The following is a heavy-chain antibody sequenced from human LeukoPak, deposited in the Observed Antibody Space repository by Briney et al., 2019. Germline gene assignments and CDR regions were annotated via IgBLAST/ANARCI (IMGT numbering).Heavy chain of an antibody. CDR3: ARVRTLGDYVPRGVWFDP. CDR1: GFTFSSYA. V-gene: IGHV3-7*01. J-gene: IGHJ5*02. D-gene: IGHD3-16*01. Sequence: PGGSLRLSCAASGFTFSSYAMSWVRQAPGKGLEWVANIKQDGSEKYYVDSVKGRFTISRDNAKNSLYLQMNSLRAEDTAVYYCARVRTLGDYVPRGVWFDPWGQGTLVTVSS. CDR2: IKQDGSEK.